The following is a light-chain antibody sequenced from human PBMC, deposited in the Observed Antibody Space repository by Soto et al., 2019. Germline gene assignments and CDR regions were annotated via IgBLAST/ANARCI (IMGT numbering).Light chain of an antibody. J-gene: IGLJ3*02. CDR2: EVS. CDR1: SSDVGGYNY. V-gene: IGLV2-14*01. Sequence: QSALTQPASVSGSPGQSITISCTGTSSDVGGYNYVSWYQQHPGKAPKLMIYEVSNRPSGVSNRFSGSKSGNTASLTISGLQAEDEADYYCLPWDTCPRVWVFGGGTKLTVL. CDR3: LPWDTCPRVWV.